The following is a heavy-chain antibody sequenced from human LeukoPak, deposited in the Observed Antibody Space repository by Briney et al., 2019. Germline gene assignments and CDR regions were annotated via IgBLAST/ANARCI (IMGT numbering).Heavy chain of an antibody. Sequence: GGSLRLSCAPSGFTFSNYAMNWVRQAPGKGLEWVSAISGSGISTYYADSVKGRFTISRDNSKNTLCLQMNSLRAEDTAVYYCAKGPTYYYDTSGYYIDYWGQGTLVTVSS. J-gene: IGHJ4*02. CDR3: AKGPTYYYDTSGYYIDY. V-gene: IGHV3-23*01. CDR1: GFTFSNYA. CDR2: ISGSGIST. D-gene: IGHD3-22*01.